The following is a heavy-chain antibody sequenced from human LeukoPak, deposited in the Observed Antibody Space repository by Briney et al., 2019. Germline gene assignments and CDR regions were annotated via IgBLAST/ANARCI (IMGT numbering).Heavy chain of an antibody. CDR1: GYTFTSYG. CDR2: ISAYNGNT. Sequence: GASVKVSCKASGYTFTSYGISWVRQSPGQGLEWMGWISAYNGNTNYAQKLQGRVTMTTDTSTSTAYMELRSLRSDDTAVYYCARSSSTSSYRNPGRMYYCYGMDVWGQGTTVTVSS. V-gene: IGHV1-18*01. CDR3: ARSSSTSSYRNPGRMYYCYGMDV. J-gene: IGHJ6*02. D-gene: IGHD2-2*01.